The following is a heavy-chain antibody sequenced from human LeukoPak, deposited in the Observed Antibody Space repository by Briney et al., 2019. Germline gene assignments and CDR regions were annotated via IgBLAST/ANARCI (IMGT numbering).Heavy chain of an antibody. CDR3: ARRGYCSSTSCYEYWFDP. D-gene: IGHD2-2*01. CDR1: GGSISSSSYY. Sequence: SETLSLTCTVSGGSISSSSYYWGWIRQPPGKGLERIGIIYYSGSTYYNPSLKSRLTISVDTSKTQFSLKLSSVTATDTAVYYCARRGYCSSTSCYEYWFDPWGQGTLVTVSS. CDR2: IYYSGST. J-gene: IGHJ5*02. V-gene: IGHV4-39*01.